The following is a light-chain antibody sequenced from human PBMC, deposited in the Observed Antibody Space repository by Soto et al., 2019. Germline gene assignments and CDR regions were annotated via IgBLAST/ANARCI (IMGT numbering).Light chain of an antibody. CDR3: QQLYSYPLT. V-gene: IGKV1-9*01. Sequence: DIQLTQSPSFLSASVGDRVTVTCRASQDISSFLAWYHQTPGKAPNLLIYAASTLQSWVPSRFSGSGSGTEFTLPISSLQPEDFATYDCQQLYSYPLTFGGGTKVEIK. J-gene: IGKJ4*01. CDR1: QDISSF. CDR2: AAS.